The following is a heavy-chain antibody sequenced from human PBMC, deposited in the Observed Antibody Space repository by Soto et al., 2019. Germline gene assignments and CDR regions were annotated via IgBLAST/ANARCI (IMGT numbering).Heavy chain of an antibody. J-gene: IGHJ6*02. D-gene: IGHD2-2*01. V-gene: IGHV6-1*01. Sequence: SQTLSLTCAISGDSVSSNSAAWNWIRQSPSRGLEWLGRTYYRSKWYNDYAVSVKSRITINPDTSKNQFSLQLNSVTPEDTAVYYCARDEVLVPAAMGGSYYYYGMDVWGQGITVTVSS. CDR3: ARDEVLVPAAMGGSYYYYGMDV. CDR1: GDSVSSNSAA. CDR2: TYYRSKWYN.